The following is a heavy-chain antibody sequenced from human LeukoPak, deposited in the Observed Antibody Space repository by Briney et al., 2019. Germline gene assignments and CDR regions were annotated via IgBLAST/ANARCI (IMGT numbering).Heavy chain of an antibody. D-gene: IGHD6-13*01. Sequence: SETLSLTCTVSGDSISSGHYWGWIRPSPGKGLEWIGIIYHSGTTYYNPSLKSRVALSVDTSKNHFSLKLTSVTAADTAVCYCARGYSSSWYFNWFDPWGQGTLVTVSS. CDR3: ARGYSSSWYFNWFDP. J-gene: IGHJ5*02. V-gene: IGHV4-38-2*02. CDR1: GDSISSGHY. CDR2: IYHSGTT.